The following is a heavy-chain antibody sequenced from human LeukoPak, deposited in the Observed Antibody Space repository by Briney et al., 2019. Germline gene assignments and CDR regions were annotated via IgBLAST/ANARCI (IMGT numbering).Heavy chain of an antibody. CDR1: GGSFSGYY. V-gene: IGHV4-34*01. J-gene: IGHJ4*02. Sequence: SETLSLTCAVYGGSFSGYYWSWIRQPPGKGLEWIGEINHSGSTNYNPSLKSRVTISVDTSKNQFPLKLSSVTAADTAVYYCARVGVEMATIGDYYFDYWGQGTLVTVSS. CDR2: INHSGST. D-gene: IGHD5-24*01. CDR3: ARVGVEMATIGDYYFDY.